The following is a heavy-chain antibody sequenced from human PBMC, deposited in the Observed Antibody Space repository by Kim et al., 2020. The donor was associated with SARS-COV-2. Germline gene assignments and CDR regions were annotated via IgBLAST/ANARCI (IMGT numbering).Heavy chain of an antibody. D-gene: IGHD3-10*01. J-gene: IGHJ4*02. CDR2: IKKDGGDK. V-gene: IGHV3-7*01. CDR3: ATGTGSF. CDR1: KFTFSSYM. Sequence: GGSLRLSCAASKFTFSSYMMTWVRQAPGKGLGWVATIKKDGGDKYYVDSVKGRFTVSRDDAKNLLYLQMNSLRAEDTAVYYCATGTGSFWGQGTLVTVSS.